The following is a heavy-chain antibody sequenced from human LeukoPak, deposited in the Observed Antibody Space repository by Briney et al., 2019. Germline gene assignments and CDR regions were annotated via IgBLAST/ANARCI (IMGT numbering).Heavy chain of an antibody. J-gene: IGHJ4*02. CDR2: IYYGGTT. Sequence: SETLSLTCTVSGGSVSRSDSYWVWVRQPPGKGLEWVGSIYYGGTTYYNPALESRLTISADMSKNQFSLRLASVTAADTAVYYCARRGLVLVPLWGQGMVVTVSS. CDR1: GGSVSRSDSY. V-gene: IGHV4-39*01. CDR3: ARRGLVLVPL. D-gene: IGHD2-21*01.